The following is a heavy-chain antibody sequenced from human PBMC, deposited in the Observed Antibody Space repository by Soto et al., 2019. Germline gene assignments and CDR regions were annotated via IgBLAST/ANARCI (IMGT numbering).Heavy chain of an antibody. V-gene: IGHV4-31*03. CDR2: IYYSGST. D-gene: IGHD4-17*01. CDR3: ARANDYGDYAGYFDY. CDR1: GGSISSGGYY. J-gene: IGHJ4*02. Sequence: SETLSLTCTVSGGSISSGGYYWSWIRQHPGKGLEWIGYIYYSGSTYYNPSLKSRVTISVDTSKNQFSLKLSSVTAADTAVYYCARANDYGDYAGYFDYWGQGTLVTVSS.